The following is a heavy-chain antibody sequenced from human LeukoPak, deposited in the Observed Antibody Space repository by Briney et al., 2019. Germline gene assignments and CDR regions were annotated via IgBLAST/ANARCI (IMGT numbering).Heavy chain of an antibody. J-gene: IGHJ4*01. D-gene: IGHD3-10*01. V-gene: IGHV3-23*01. Sequence: GGSLRLSCAASGFTFGNYDFNWVRQAPGKGLEWVSAISTAGTFIYYADSVKGRFTISRDNSKNTLFLQMNSLKPEDTALYYCAKESGYSSGWDYFDSWGHGTLVTVSS. CDR2: ISTAGTFI. CDR1: GFTFGNYD. CDR3: AKESGYSSGWDYFDS.